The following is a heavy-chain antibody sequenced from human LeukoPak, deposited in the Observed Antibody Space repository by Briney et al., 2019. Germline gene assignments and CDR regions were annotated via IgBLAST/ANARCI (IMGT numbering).Heavy chain of an antibody. CDR1: GFTFSSYS. D-gene: IGHD6-19*01. J-gene: IGHJ4*02. V-gene: IGHV3-21*01. Sequence: GGSLRLSCAASGFTFSSYSMNWVRQAPGKGLEWVSSISSSSYIYYADSVKGRFTISRDNAKNSLYLQMNSLRAEDTAVYYCAIITAVADFDYWGQGTLVTVSS. CDR3: AIITAVADFDY. CDR2: ISSSSYI.